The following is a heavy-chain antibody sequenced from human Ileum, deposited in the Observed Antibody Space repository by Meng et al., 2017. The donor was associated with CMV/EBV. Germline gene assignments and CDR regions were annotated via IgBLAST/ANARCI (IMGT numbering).Heavy chain of an antibody. CDR2: ISPSSTVI. D-gene: IGHD6-13*01. CDR1: GFTLSRFS. V-gene: IGHV3-48*04. J-gene: IGHJ4*02. CDR3: ARDRDTSNWYKDRFDY. Sequence: GESLKISCVASGFTLSRFSMNWVRQAPGKGLEWVSYISPSSTVIHYTDSVKGRFTISRDNAKNSLYLQMDSLRAEDAAVYYCARDRDTSNWYKDRFDYWGQGTMVTVSS.